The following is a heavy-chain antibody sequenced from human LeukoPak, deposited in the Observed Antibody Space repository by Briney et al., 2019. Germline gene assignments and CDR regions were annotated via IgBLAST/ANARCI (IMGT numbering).Heavy chain of an antibody. D-gene: IGHD6-6*01. CDR3: ARGLSGYASSLGY. J-gene: IGHJ4*02. CDR1: GFDFSDYY. Sequence: PGGSLRLSCAASGFDFSDYYMSWIRQAPGKGLEWISNIKTTGLTTYYADSVKGRFTISRDNAKNSLYLQMNSLRAEDTAVYYCARGLSGYASSLGYWGQGTLVTVSA. CDR2: IKTTGLTT. V-gene: IGHV3-11*04.